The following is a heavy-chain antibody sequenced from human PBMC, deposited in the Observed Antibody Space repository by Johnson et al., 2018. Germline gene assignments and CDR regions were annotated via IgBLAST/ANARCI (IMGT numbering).Heavy chain of an antibody. CDR3: AKIKTWAERAFDI. CDR2: IKQDGSEK. D-gene: IGHD7-27*01. J-gene: IGHJ3*02. CDR1: GFSFSSYW. V-gene: IGHV3-7*01. Sequence: VQLQESGGGLVQPGGSLRLSCAASGFSFSSYWMSWVRQAPGKGLEWVANIKQDGSEKYYVESVKGRFIISRDNAKNSVYLQMNNLRVEDTAMYFCAKIKTWAERAFDIWGQGTMVTVSS.